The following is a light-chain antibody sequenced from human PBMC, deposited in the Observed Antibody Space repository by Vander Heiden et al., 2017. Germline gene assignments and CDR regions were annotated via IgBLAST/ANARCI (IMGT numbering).Light chain of an antibody. J-gene: IGKJ5*01. CDR2: AAS. Sequence: QMTQSPSSLPASVGDRVTITCRASQSISSYLNWYQQKPGKAPKLLIYAASSLQSGVPSRFSGSGSGTDFTLTISRLQPEDFATYYCQQSYSTLITFGQGTRLEIK. CDR3: QQSYSTLIT. CDR1: QSISSY. V-gene: IGKV1-39*01.